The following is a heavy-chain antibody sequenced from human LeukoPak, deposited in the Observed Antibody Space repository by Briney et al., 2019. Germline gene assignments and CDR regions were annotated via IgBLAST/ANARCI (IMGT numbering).Heavy chain of an antibody. D-gene: IGHD5-18*01. CDR2: IDSRGTYI. V-gene: IGHV3-23*05. J-gene: IGHJ3*02. CDR3: AKDPPTVMANAFHI. Sequence: GGSLRLSCAASGFTFSTYAMKWVRQAPGKGLEWVSHIDSRGTYILCADSVKGRLTISRDNSKNTLYLQMNSLRAEDTAVYYCAKDPPTVMANAFHIWGQGTMVTVSS. CDR1: GFTFSTYA.